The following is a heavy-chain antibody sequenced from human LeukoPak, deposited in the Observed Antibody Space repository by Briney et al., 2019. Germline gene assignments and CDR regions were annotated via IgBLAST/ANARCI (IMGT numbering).Heavy chain of an antibody. D-gene: IGHD3-3*01. Sequence: PGGSQRLSCAASGFTFSSYGMHWVRQAPGKGLEWVAFIRYDGSNKYYADSVKGRFTISRDNSKNTLYLQMNSLRAEDTAVYYCASTNPRRITIFGVNRFDPWGQGTLVTVSS. CDR1: GFTFSSYG. CDR2: IRYDGSNK. J-gene: IGHJ5*02. V-gene: IGHV3-30*02. CDR3: ASTNPRRITIFGVNRFDP.